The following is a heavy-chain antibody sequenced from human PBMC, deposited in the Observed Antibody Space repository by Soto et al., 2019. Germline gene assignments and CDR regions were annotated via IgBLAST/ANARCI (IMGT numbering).Heavy chain of an antibody. D-gene: IGHD6-13*01. V-gene: IGHV3-33*01. CDR3: AREGVSSSWYGGGNWFDP. Sequence: QVQLVESGGGVVQPGRSLRLSCAASGFTFSSYGMHWVRQAPGKGLEWVAVIWYDGSNEYYADSVKGRFTISRDNSKNTLYLQMNSLRAEDTAVYYCAREGVSSSWYGGGNWFDPWGQGTLVTVSS. J-gene: IGHJ5*02. CDR2: IWYDGSNE. CDR1: GFTFSSYG.